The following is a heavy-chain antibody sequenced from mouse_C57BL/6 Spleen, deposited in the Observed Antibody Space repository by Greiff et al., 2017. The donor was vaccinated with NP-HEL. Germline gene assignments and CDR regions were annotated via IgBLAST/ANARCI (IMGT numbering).Heavy chain of an antibody. Sequence: EVMLVESGGGLVKPGGSLKLSCAASGFTFSSYAMSWVRQTPEKRLEWVATISDGGSYTYYPDNVKGRVTISRDNAKNNLYLQMSHLKSEDTAMYYCARDGYYVWYFDYWGQGTTLTVSS. V-gene: IGHV5-4*01. CDR3: ARDGYYVWYFDY. J-gene: IGHJ2*01. CDR2: ISDGGSYT. D-gene: IGHD2-3*01. CDR1: GFTFSSYA.